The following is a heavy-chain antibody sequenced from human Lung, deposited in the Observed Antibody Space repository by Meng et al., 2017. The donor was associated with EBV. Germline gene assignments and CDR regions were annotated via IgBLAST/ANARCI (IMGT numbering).Heavy chain of an antibody. CDR1: GFTVSGNY. D-gene: IGHD6-13*01. CDR3: ARDRSSWGYWYFDL. CDR2: IYSGGST. J-gene: IGHJ2*01. V-gene: IGHV3-53*01. Sequence: VESWGGLVQPGGSLKLSCAASGFTVSGNYMSWVRQAPGKGLDWVSVIYSGGSTYYADSVKGRFTISRDNSKNTLYLQMNSLRAEDTAVYYCARDRSSWGYWYFDLWGRGTLVTVSS.